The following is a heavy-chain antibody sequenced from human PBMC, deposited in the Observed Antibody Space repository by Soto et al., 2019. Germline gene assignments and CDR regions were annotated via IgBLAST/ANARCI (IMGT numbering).Heavy chain of an antibody. Sequence: GESLKISCKGSGYSFTSYWIGWVRQMPGKGLEWMGIIYPGDSDTRYSPYFQGQVTISADKSISTAYLQWSSLKASDTAMYYCARLGTGYSSLGNWFDPWGQGTLVTVSS. J-gene: IGHJ5*02. CDR1: GYSFTSYW. V-gene: IGHV5-51*01. D-gene: IGHD6-13*01. CDR3: ARLGTGYSSLGNWFDP. CDR2: IYPGDSDT.